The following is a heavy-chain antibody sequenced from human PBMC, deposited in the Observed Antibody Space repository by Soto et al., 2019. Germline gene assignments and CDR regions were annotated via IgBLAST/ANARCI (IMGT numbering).Heavy chain of an antibody. Sequence: GGSLRLSCAASGFTFRSFTMNWVHQAPGKGLEWVSTISSNSAYIYYTDALRGRFTISRDNAKNSLHLQMNSLRAEDTAVYYCTRDASRDSSARGWFDPWGPGTLVTVSS. CDR1: GFTFRSFT. V-gene: IGHV3-21*01. CDR3: TRDASRDSSARGWFDP. CDR2: ISSNSAYI. J-gene: IGHJ5*02. D-gene: IGHD6-13*01.